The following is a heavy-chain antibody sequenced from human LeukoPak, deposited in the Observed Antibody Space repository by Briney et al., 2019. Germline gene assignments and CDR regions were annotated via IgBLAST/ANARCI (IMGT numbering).Heavy chain of an antibody. V-gene: IGHV4-59*08. CDR1: GGSISSYY. Sequence: PSETLSLTCTVSGGSISSYYWSWLRQPPGKGLEWIGYIYYSGSTNYNPSLKSRVTISVDTSKNQFSLKLSSVTAADTAVYYCARRRVYYDSSGYYLGIAFDIWGQGTMVTVSS. CDR2: IYYSGST. D-gene: IGHD3-22*01. CDR3: ARRRVYYDSSGYYLGIAFDI. J-gene: IGHJ3*02.